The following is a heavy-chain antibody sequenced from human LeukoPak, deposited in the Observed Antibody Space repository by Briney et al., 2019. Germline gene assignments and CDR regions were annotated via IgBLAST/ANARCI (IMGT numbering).Heavy chain of an antibody. Sequence: GGSLRLSCAASGFTFSSHAMHWVRQAPGKGLEWVAVISYDGSNKYYADSVKGRFTISRDNSKNTLYLQMNSLRAEDTAVYYCVAATRVYYFDYWGQGTLVTVSS. CDR1: GFTFSSHA. J-gene: IGHJ4*02. V-gene: IGHV3-30*04. CDR2: ISYDGSNK. D-gene: IGHD2-15*01. CDR3: VAATRVYYFDY.